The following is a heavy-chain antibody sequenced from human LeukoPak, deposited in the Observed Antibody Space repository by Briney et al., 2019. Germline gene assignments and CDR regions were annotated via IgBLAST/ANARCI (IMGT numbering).Heavy chain of an antibody. V-gene: IGHV3-23*01. Sequence: GGSLRLSCAASGFTFSTYVMSWVRQAPGKGLEWVSAISGSGGSTYYADSVKGRFTISRDSSKNTLYLQMNSLGADDTAVYYCAKGNWRYFDYWGQGTLVTVSS. D-gene: IGHD1-1*01. CDR2: ISGSGGST. J-gene: IGHJ4*02. CDR1: GFTFSTYV. CDR3: AKGNWRYFDY.